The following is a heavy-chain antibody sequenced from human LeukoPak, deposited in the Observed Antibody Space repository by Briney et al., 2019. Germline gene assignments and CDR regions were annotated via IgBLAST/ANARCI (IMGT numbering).Heavy chain of an antibody. Sequence: SVKVSCKASGGTFSSYAISWVRQAPGQGLEWMGGIIPIFGTANYAQKFQGRVTITADESTSAAYMELSSLRSEDTAVYYCARNGDCSSTSCYFGALYYYYYGMDVWGQGTTVTVSS. CDR1: GGTFSSYA. D-gene: IGHD2-2*01. J-gene: IGHJ6*02. CDR2: IIPIFGTA. V-gene: IGHV1-69*01. CDR3: ARNGDCSSTSCYFGALYYYYYGMDV.